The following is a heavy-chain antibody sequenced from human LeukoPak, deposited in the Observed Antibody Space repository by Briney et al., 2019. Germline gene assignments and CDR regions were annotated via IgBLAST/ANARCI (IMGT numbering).Heavy chain of an antibody. J-gene: IGHJ5*02. CDR1: GGSISSYH. V-gene: IGHV4-4*09. Sequence: SETLSLTCTVSGGSISSYHRSWIRQPPGKGLEWIGYIYTSGSTNYNPSLKSRVTISVDTSKKQFSLKLTSVTAADTAVYYCARSRTYYYDSSGYYLFDPWGQGTLVTVSS. D-gene: IGHD3-22*01. CDR2: IYTSGST. CDR3: ARSRTYYYDSSGYYLFDP.